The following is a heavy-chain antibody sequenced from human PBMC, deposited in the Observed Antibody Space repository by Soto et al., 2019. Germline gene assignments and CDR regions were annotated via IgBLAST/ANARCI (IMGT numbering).Heavy chain of an antibody. J-gene: IGHJ4*02. CDR1: GLTFNKKA. Sequence: XESLSLSCAASGLTFNKKAMSWVRQAPGKGLEWVSGISGSGNDTYYADSVKGRFTISRDNSKNTLFLRLNSLRADDTAIYYCEKYLRNTWHYFDHWGQGTLVTVSS. V-gene: IGHV3-23*01. CDR3: EKYLRNTWHYFDH. CDR2: ISGSGNDT. D-gene: IGHD2-8*01.